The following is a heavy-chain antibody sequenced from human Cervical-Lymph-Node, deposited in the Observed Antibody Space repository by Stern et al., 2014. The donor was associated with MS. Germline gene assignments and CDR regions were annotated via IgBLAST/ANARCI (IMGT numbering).Heavy chain of an antibody. CDR3: AIEAFDI. V-gene: IGHV1-46*01. J-gene: IGHJ3*02. Sequence: VQLVESGAEVKKPGASVKVSCKASGYTFTNFYMHWVRQAPGQGLEWMGIINPSGGSTSYAQKFQGRVTMTRDTSTSTIYMELSSLRSEDTAVYYCAIEAFDIWGQGTMVTVSS. CDR2: INPSGGST. CDR1: GYTFTNFY.